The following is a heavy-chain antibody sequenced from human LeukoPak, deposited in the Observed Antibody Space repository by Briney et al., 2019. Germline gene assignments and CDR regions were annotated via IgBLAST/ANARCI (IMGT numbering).Heavy chain of an antibody. CDR3: VRESTSVTLFGFDC. J-gene: IGHJ4*02. V-gene: IGHV3-30*02. CDR1: GFTFSSYG. D-gene: IGHD4-17*01. Sequence: GGSLRLSCAASGFTFSSYGMHWVRQAPGKGLEWVAFIRYDGSNKYYADSVKGRFTISRDNSKNTLYLQMNSLRAEDTAVYYCVRESTSVTLFGFDCWGQGTLVTVSS. CDR2: IRYDGSNK.